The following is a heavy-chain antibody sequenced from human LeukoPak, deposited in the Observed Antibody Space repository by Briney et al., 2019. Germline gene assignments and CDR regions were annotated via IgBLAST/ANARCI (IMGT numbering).Heavy chain of an antibody. CDR3: ARGSGSYIDYFDY. V-gene: IGHV1-2*06. CDR2: INPNSGGT. CDR1: GGTFSSYA. D-gene: IGHD1-26*01. Sequence: EASVNVSCKASGGTFSSYAISWVRQAPGQGLEWMGRINPNSGGTNYAQKFQGRVTMTRDTSISTAYMELSRLRSDDTAVYYCARGSGSYIDYFDYWGQGTLVTVSP. J-gene: IGHJ4*02.